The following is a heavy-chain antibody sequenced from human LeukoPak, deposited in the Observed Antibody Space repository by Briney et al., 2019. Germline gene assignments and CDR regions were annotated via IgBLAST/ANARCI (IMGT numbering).Heavy chain of an antibody. Sequence: SETLSLTCTVSGGSISSYYWSWIRQPPGKGLEWIGYIYYSGSTYYNPSLKSRVTISVDTSKNQFSLKLSSVTAADTAVYYCATCGYSSSWYRYNWFDPWGQGTLVTVSS. CDR1: GGSISSYY. CDR2: IYYSGST. D-gene: IGHD6-13*01. CDR3: ATCGYSSSWYRYNWFDP. V-gene: IGHV4-59*04. J-gene: IGHJ5*02.